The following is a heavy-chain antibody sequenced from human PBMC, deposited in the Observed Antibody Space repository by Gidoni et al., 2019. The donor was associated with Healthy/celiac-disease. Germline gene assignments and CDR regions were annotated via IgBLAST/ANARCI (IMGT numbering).Heavy chain of an antibody. CDR3: ARGGGSYSIFDY. D-gene: IGHD1-26*01. Sequence: QVQLVQSGAEVKQPGASVKVSFTASGSAFTSYGISWVREAPGQGLEWMGWISAYNGNTNYAQKLQGRVTMTTDTSTSTAYMELRSLRSDDTAVDYCARGGGSYSIFDYWGQGTLVTVSS. CDR2: ISAYNGNT. J-gene: IGHJ4*02. V-gene: IGHV1-18*04. CDR1: GSAFTSYG.